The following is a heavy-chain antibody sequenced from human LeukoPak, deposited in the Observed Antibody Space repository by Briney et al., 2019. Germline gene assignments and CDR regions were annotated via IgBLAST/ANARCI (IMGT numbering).Heavy chain of an antibody. CDR3: ARQVARSMVRGVIIAY. CDR2: IYSGGST. J-gene: IGHJ4*02. Sequence: GGSLRLSCTVSGFTVSSNSMTWVRQAPGKGLEWVSLIYSGGSTYYADSVKGRFTISRDNSKNTLYLQMNSLRAEDTAVYYCARQVARSMVRGVIIAYWGQGTLVTVSS. D-gene: IGHD3-10*01. CDR1: GFTVSSNS. V-gene: IGHV3-66*04.